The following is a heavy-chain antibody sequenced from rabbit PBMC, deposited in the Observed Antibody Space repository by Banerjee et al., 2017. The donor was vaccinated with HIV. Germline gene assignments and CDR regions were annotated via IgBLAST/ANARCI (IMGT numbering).Heavy chain of an antibody. CDR2: IDTSSGST. J-gene: IGHJ4*01. CDR3: ARDLAGVIGWNFGL. CDR1: GLDFSSYW. Sequence: QSLEESGGDLVKPGASLTLTCTASGLDFSSYWMSWVRQAPGKGLEWIACIDTSSGSTWYASWAKGRFTISKTSSTTVTLQMTSLTAADTATYFCARDLAGVIGWNFGLWGPGTLVTVS. D-gene: IGHD4-1*01. V-gene: IGHV1S40*01.